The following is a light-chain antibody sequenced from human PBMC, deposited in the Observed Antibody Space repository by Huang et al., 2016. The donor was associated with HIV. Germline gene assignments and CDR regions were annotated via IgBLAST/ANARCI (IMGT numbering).Light chain of an antibody. J-gene: IGKJ3*01. Sequence: IQLTQSPSSLSASVGARVTITCRASHGISSDLAWFQQKPGKAPNLLIYAASTLETGVPSRFSGSGSGTYFTLTINSLQPEDFATYYCQELNTYPGTFGPGTKVD. V-gene: IGKV1-9*01. CDR2: AAS. CDR1: HGISSD. CDR3: QELNTYPGT.